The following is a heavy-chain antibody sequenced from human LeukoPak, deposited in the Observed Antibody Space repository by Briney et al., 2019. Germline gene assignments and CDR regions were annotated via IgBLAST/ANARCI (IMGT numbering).Heavy chain of an antibody. CDR2: TYYRSKWLN. Sequence: SQTLSLTCAISGDSFSSNSATWNWIRQSPSRGLEWLGRTYYRSKWLNDYAVSVKSRITVNPDTSKNQFSLQLNSVTPEDTAVYYCARGQTNCFDPWGQGTLVTVSS. V-gene: IGHV6-1*01. CDR3: ARGQTNCFDP. CDR1: GDSFSSNSAT. J-gene: IGHJ5*02.